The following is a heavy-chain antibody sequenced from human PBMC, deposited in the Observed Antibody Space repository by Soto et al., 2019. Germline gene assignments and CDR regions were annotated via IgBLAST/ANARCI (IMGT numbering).Heavy chain of an antibody. J-gene: IGHJ4*02. CDR1: GGTFSSYA. D-gene: IGHD3-22*01. Sequence: QVQLVQSGAEVKKPGSSVKVSCKASGGTFSSYAISWVRQAPGQGLEWMGGLIPIFGTANYAQKFQGRVTITEDESTSTAYMELSSLRSEDTAVYYCARNHFTYYYDSSGYYYFDYWGQGTLVTVSS. CDR3: ARNHFTYYYDSSGYYYFDY. V-gene: IGHV1-69*01. CDR2: LIPIFGTA.